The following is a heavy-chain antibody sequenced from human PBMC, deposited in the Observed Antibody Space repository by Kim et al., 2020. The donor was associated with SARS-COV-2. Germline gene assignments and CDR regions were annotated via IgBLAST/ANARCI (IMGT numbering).Heavy chain of an antibody. J-gene: IGHJ4*02. CDR2: IYYSGSN. CDR1: GGSISSSSYY. V-gene: IGHV4-39*07. D-gene: IGHD1-26*01. CDR3: ARGRAGSSHYFDY. Sequence: SETLSLTCTVSGGSISSSSYYWGWIRQPTGKGLEWIGSIYYSGSNYYNPSLKRRVTISVDTSKNQFSLKLSSVTDAATAVYYCARGRAGSSHYFDYCGQG.